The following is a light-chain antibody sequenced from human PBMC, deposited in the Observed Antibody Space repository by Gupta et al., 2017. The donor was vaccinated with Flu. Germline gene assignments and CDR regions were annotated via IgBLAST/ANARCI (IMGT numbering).Light chain of an antibody. Sequence: KVTISCSGKSSNIENNYVAWYQHRPGTAPKLIIYENDKQPSGIPDRFSGSKSGTSATLGITGVQTGDEADYYCGTWDNSLSAWVFGGGIKLTVL. CDR1: SSNIENNY. CDR2: END. J-gene: IGLJ3*02. V-gene: IGLV1-51*02. CDR3: GTWDNSLSAWV.